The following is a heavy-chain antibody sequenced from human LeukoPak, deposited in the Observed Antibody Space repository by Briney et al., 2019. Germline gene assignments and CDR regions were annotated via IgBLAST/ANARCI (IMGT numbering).Heavy chain of an antibody. V-gene: IGHV3-30-3*01. J-gene: IGHJ6*03. CDR1: GFTFSSYA. Sequence: QPGGSLRLSCAASGFTFSSYAMHCVSQAPGKGREWVAVISYDGSNKYYADSVKGRFTISRDNSKNTLYLKMNSLSAEDTAVYYCARERYYYDSSGYYYPYYYYYMDVWGKGATVSVSS. CDR2: ISYDGSNK. CDR3: ARERYYYDSSGYYYPYYYYYMDV. D-gene: IGHD3-22*01.